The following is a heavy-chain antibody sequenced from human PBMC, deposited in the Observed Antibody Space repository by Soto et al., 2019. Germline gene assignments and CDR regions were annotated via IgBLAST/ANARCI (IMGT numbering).Heavy chain of an antibody. CDR1: GDSVSSNSAA. Sequence: SQTLSLTCVISGDSVSSNSAAWNWIRQSPSRGLEWLGRTYYRSKWYNDYAVSAKSRITINPDTSKNQFSLQLNSVTPEDTAVYYCARAAPIRVAARPGWYFDLWGRGTLVTVSS. J-gene: IGHJ2*01. CDR3: ARAAPIRVAARPGWYFDL. V-gene: IGHV6-1*01. D-gene: IGHD6-6*01. CDR2: TYYRSKWYN.